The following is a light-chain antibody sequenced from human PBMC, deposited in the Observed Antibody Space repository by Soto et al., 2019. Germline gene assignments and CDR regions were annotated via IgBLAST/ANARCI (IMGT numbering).Light chain of an antibody. Sequence: DIQMTQSPSSLSASVGDRVTITCRASQGISNYLAWYQQKPGKVPKLLIYVASTLQSGVPSRFSGSGSGTDITLTSSSLQSEHVGHYYCQEYNSASSVSFGPGTQVDIK. CDR3: QEYNSASSVS. CDR1: QGISNY. V-gene: IGKV1-27*01. CDR2: VAS. J-gene: IGKJ3*01.